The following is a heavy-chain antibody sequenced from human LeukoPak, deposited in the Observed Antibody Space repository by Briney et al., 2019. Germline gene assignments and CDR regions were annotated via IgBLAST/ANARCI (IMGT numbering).Heavy chain of an antibody. J-gene: IGHJ4*02. Sequence: GGSLRLSCSASGFTFTAYSMNWVRQAPGKGLEWLSYVSSSSSTIYYAASVKGRFTISRDNAKNSLYLQMNSLGAEDTAIYYCTRDLAWNFEWGQGTLVTVSS. V-gene: IGHV3-48*04. CDR2: VSSSSSTI. CDR3: TRDLAWNFE. CDR1: GFTFTAYS. D-gene: IGHD1-7*01.